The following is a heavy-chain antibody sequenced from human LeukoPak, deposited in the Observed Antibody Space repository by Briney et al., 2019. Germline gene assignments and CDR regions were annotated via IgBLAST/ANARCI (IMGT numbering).Heavy chain of an antibody. V-gene: IGHV1-2*02. CDR1: GCTFTSYY. CDR2: INPNSGGT. Sequence: ASVKVSCKASGCTFTSYYMHWVRQAPGQGLEWVGWINPNSGGTNYAQKFQGRVTMTRDTSISTAFMELSRLRSDDTAVYYCAREGALVVPAAIDYWGQGTLVTVSS. CDR3: AREGALVVPAAIDY. J-gene: IGHJ4*02. D-gene: IGHD2-2*01.